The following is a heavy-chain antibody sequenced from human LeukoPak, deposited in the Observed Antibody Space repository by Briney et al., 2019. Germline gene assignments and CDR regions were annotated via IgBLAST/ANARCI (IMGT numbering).Heavy chain of an antibody. CDR2: ISWNSGSI. V-gene: IGHV3-9*01. J-gene: IGHJ4*02. CDR3: AGGVIVTSFDY. CDR1: GFTFDGYA. Sequence: GRSLRLSCAASGFTFDGYAMHWVRHAPGKGLEWVSGISWNSGSIGYADSVKGRFTISRDNAKKSLYLQMNSLRAEDTALYYCAGGVIVTSFDYWGQGTLVTVSS. D-gene: IGHD3-16*02.